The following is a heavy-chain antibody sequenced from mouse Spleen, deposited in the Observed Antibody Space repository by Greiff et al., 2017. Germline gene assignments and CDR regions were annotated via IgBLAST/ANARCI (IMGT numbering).Heavy chain of an antibody. CDR1: GYSITSDYA. CDR2: ISYSGST. J-gene: IGHJ3*01. Sequence: VQLQQSGPGLVKPSQSLSLTCTVTGYSITSDYAWNWIRQFPGNKLEWMGYISYSGSTSYNPSLKSRISITRDTSKNQFFLQLNSVTTEDTATYYCARSRVYYGYDGGTWFAYWGQGTLVTVSA. V-gene: IGHV3-2*02. D-gene: IGHD2-2*01. CDR3: ARSRVYYGYDGGTWFAY.